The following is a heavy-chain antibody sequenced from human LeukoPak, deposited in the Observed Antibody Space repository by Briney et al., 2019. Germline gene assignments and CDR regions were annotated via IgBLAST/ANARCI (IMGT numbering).Heavy chain of an antibody. CDR1: GYTFTSYD. CDR3: ARGQLRGNWDYFDY. J-gene: IGHJ4*02. Sequence: GSSVKVSCKASGYTFTSYDINWVRQATGQGLEWMGWMNPNSGNTGYAQKFQGRVTMTRNTSISTAYMELSSLRSEDTAVYYCARGQLRGNWDYFDYWGQGTLVTVSS. V-gene: IGHV1-8*01. CDR2: MNPNSGNT. D-gene: IGHD3-10*01.